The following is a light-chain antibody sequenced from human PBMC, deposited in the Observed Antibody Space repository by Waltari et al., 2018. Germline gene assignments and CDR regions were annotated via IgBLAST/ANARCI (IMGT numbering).Light chain of an antibody. CDR1: RSNIGNNY. CDR3: AVWDDSLSGRV. Sequence: QSVLTQPPSASGTPGQRVTISCSGSRSNIGNNYVSWYQQLPGPAPKLLLYRNNQRPSGVPDRFSGSKSGTSASLAISGLRSEDEADYYCAVWDDSLSGRVFGGGTKVTVL. CDR2: RNN. J-gene: IGLJ3*02. V-gene: IGLV1-47*01.